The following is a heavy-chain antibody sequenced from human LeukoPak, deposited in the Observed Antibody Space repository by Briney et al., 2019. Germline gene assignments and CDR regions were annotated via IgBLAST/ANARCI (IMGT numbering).Heavy chain of an antibody. CDR2: FDPEDGET. CDR1: GYTLTELS. J-gene: IGHJ6*02. Sequence: AASVKVSCKVSGYTLTELSMHWVRQAPGKGLEWMGGFDPEDGETIYAQKFQGRVTMTEDTSTDTAYMELSSLRSEDTAVYYCATVRLSSLPYDSSGYYYYGMDVWGQGTTVTVSS. CDR3: ATVRLSSLPYDSSGYYYYGMDV. V-gene: IGHV1-24*01. D-gene: IGHD3-22*01.